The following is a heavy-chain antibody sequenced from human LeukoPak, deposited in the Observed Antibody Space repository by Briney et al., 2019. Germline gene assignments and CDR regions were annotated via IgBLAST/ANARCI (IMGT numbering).Heavy chain of an antibody. D-gene: IGHD5-18*01. CDR3: ASDRETAMARAPAFDI. V-gene: IGHV4-61*01. CDR1: GGSVSSGSYY. J-gene: IGHJ3*02. CDR2: SYYSGST. Sequence: SETLSLTCIVSGGSVSSGSYYWSWIRQPPGKGLEWIGYSYYSGSTNYNPSLKSRVTISVDTSKNQFSLKLSSVTAADTAVYYCASDRETAMARAPAFDIWGQGTMVTVSS.